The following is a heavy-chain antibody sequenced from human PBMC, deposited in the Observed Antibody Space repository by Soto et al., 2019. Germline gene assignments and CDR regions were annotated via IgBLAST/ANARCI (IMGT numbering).Heavy chain of an antibody. CDR3: VRDIR. CDR2: INSDGTTT. CDR1: GFTFNNFW. J-gene: IGHJ4*02. V-gene: IGHV3-74*01. Sequence: EVQLVESGRGLVQPGGSLRLSCAASGFTFNNFWMYWVRQTPEKGLVWVSGINSDGTTTIYADSVKGRFTISRDNAKNTLYLQMNSLTVEDTAIYYCVRDIRWGQGTLVTVSS.